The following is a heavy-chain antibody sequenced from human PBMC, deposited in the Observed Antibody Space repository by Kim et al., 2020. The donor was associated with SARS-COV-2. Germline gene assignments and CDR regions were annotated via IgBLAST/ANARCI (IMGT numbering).Heavy chain of an antibody. Sequence: SETLSLTCTVSGGSISSSSYYWGWIHQPPGKGLEWIGSIYYSGSTYYNPSLKSRVTISVDTSKNQFSLKLSSVTAADTAVYYCARLPYGDYGNWYFDLWGRGTLVTVSS. V-gene: IGHV4-39*01. D-gene: IGHD4-17*01. CDR3: ARLPYGDYGNWYFDL. CDR1: GGSISSSSYY. J-gene: IGHJ2*01. CDR2: IYYSGST.